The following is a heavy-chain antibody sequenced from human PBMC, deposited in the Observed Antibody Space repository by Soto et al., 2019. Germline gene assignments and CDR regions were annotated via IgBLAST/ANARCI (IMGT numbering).Heavy chain of an antibody. V-gene: IGHV3-21*01. CDR1: GFTFSSYS. J-gene: IGHJ6*02. CDR2: ISSSSSYI. CDR3: ARDTPALDYDILTGYNDYYGIDV. D-gene: IGHD3-9*01. Sequence: EVQLVESGGGLVKPGGSLRLSCAASGFTFSSYSMNWVLQAPGKGLEWVSSISSSSSYIYYADSVKGRFTISRDNAKNSLYRKMNSLRAEDTAVYYCARDTPALDYDILTGYNDYYGIDVWGQGTTVTVSS.